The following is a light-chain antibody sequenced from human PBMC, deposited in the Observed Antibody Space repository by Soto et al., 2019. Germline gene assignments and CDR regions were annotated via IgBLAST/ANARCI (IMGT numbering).Light chain of an antibody. V-gene: IGLV2-14*01. CDR3: SSYTSSSTLYV. Sequence: QSALTQPASVCGSPGQSITISCPGTSSDVGGYNYVSWYQQHPGKAPKLMIYDVSNRPSGVSNRFSGSKSGNTASLTISGLQAEDEADYYCSSYTSSSTLYVFGTGTKVTVL. J-gene: IGLJ1*01. CDR2: DVS. CDR1: SSDVGGYNY.